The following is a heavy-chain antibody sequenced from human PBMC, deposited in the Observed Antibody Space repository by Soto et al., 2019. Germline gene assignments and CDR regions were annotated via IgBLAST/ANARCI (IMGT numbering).Heavy chain of an antibody. CDR3: ARDPPTMIVVEDWGY. CDR1: GGTFSSYA. V-gene: IGHV1-69*13. CDR2: IIPIFGTA. J-gene: IGHJ4*02. Sequence: AASVKVSCKASGGTFSSYAISWVRQAPGQGLEWMGGIIPIFGTANYAQKFQGRVTITADESTSTAYMELSSLRSEDTAVYYCARDPPTMIVVEDWGYWGQGTLVTVSS. D-gene: IGHD3-22*01.